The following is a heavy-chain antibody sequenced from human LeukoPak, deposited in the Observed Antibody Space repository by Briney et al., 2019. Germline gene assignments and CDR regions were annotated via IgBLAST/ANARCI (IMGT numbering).Heavy chain of an antibody. J-gene: IGHJ4*02. V-gene: IGHV3-21*01. CDR2: ISSSSSYI. Sequence: GESLRLSCAASGFTFSSYSMNWVRQAPGKGLEWVSSISSSSSYIYYADSVKGRFTISRDNAKNSLYLQMNSLRAEDTAVYYCARTLDYGDSGFDYWGQGTLVTVSS. CDR3: ARTLDYGDSGFDY. CDR1: GFTFSSYS. D-gene: IGHD4-17*01.